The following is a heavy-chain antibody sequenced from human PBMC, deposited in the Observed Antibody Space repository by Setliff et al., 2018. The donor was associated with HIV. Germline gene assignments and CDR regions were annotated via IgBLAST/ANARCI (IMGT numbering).Heavy chain of an antibody. CDR1: GGSFDDYH. J-gene: IGHJ5*02. CDR2: IFRSGTT. CDR3: ARDRHYSGLGSYGP. Sequence: PSETLSLTCTLSGGSFDDYHWSWIRQPAGRGLEWIGRIFRSGTTDYKFSLKSRVTISIDTSRNQFSLRLTSVTAEDTAVYYCARDRHYSGLGSYGPWGPGTLVTVSS. D-gene: IGHD3-10*01. V-gene: IGHV4-4*07.